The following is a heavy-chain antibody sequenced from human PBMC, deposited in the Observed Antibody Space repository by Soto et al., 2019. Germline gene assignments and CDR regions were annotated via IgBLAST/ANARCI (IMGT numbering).Heavy chain of an antibody. V-gene: IGHV4-31*03. CDR3: ARGYSGFYY. CDR2: IYYSGST. D-gene: IGHD5-12*01. CDR1: GCSISSGGYY. J-gene: IGHJ4*02. Sequence: SETLSLTCTVSGCSISSGGYYWSWIRQHPGKGLEWIGYIYYSGSTYYNPSLKSRVTISVDTSKNQFSLKVSSVTAADTAVYYCARGYSGFYYWGQGTLVTVSS.